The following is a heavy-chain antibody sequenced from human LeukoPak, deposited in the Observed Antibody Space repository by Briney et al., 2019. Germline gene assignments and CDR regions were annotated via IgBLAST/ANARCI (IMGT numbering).Heavy chain of an antibody. J-gene: IGHJ4*02. D-gene: IGHD6-25*01. V-gene: IGHV4-4*07. CDR1: GGSISSYY. CDR3: ARAVTGYSSGWPRFDY. CDR2: IYTSGST. Sequence: PSETLSLTCTVSGGSISSYYWSWIRQPAGKGLEWIGRIYTSGSTNYNPSLKSRVTMSVDTSKNQFSLKLSSITAADTALYYCARAVTGYSSGWPRFDYWGQGTLVTVSS.